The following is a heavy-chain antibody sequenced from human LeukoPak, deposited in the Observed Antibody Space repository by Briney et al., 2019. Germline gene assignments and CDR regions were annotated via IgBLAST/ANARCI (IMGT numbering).Heavy chain of an antibody. J-gene: IGHJ5*02. CDR2: IYSSGST. D-gene: IGHD3-10*01. CDR3: ARGYGSGSNWFDP. Sequence: SETLSLTCTVTGGSFSTYYWSWIRQPAGKDLEWIGHIYSSGSTNYNSSLKSRVTMSVDTSKNQLSLKLNSVTAADTAVYYCARGYGSGSNWFDPWGQGTLVIVSS. V-gene: IGHV4-4*07. CDR1: GGSFSTYY.